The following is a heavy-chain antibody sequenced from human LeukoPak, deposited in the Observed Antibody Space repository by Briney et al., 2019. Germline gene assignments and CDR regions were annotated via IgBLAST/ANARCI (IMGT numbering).Heavy chain of an antibody. CDR1: GYSFTTYW. CDR2: IYPGDSDT. CDR3: ARQHGSGSYYSRAIDY. V-gene: IGHV5-51*01. Sequence: PGESLKISCEASGYSFTTYWIGWVRQMPGKGLEWMGIIYPGDSDTRYSPSFQGQVTTSADKSRSTAYLQWSSLKASDTAMYYCARQHGSGSYYSRAIDYWGQGTLVTVSS. J-gene: IGHJ4*02. D-gene: IGHD3-10*01.